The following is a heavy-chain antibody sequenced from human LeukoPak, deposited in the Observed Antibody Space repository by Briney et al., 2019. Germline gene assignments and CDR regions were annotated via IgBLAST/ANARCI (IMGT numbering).Heavy chain of an antibody. J-gene: IGHJ4*02. CDR1: GFTFNSYA. D-gene: IGHD2-21*01. CDR3: AKVLVGYNCGSYDY. V-gene: IGHV3-23*01. Sequence: GGSLRLSCAASGFTFNSYAMAWVRQAPGQGLEWVSTVSARGDTTYYVDSVKGRFTISRDNSKSTLSLQMNSLRNEDTGVYYCAKVLVGYNCGSYDYWGQGTLVTVSS. CDR2: VSARGDTT.